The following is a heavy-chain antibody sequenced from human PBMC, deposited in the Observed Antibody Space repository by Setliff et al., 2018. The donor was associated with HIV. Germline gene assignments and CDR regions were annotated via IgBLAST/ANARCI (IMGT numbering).Heavy chain of an antibody. CDR1: GASISSSSHH. J-gene: IGHJ4*01. CDR3: ASSRPPDDSSGYLDH. CDR2: IYYTGST. D-gene: IGHD3-22*01. V-gene: IGHV4-39*01. Sequence: PSETLSLTCTVSGASISSSSHHWAWIRQPPGKGLEYIGNIYYTGSTHHNPSLESRVATSVDTSKNQFSLKLSSVTAADTAIYYCASSRPPDDSSGYLDHWGQGTLVTVSS.